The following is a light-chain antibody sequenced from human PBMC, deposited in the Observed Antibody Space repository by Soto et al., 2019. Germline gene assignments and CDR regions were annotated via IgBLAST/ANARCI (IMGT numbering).Light chain of an antibody. CDR3: VSYIESSLTHWV. J-gene: IGLJ3*02. CDR1: SSDIGAYNY. V-gene: IGLV2-8*01. CDR2: EVS. Sequence: QSVLTQPPSASGSPGQSVTISCTGTSSDIGAYNYVSWYQQHPGKAPKLLIHEVSRRPLGVPDRFSASKSGNTASLTVSGLQAEDEADYYCVSYIESSLTHWVFGGGTKLTVL.